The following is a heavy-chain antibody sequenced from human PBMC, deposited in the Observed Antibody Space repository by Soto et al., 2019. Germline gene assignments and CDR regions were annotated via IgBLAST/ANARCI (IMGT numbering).Heavy chain of an antibody. CDR2: IKQDGGET. CDR3: ARELGYCSSSCWSDD. J-gene: IGHJ4*02. Sequence: EVQLVESGGGLVQPGGSLRLSCAASGFTFNNYWMTWVRQAPGKGLEWVANIKQDGGETYYVDSVEGRFTISRDNAKNSVYLQMNRLRVEDTAVYYCARELGYCSSSCWSDDWGQGTLVTVSS. D-gene: IGHD2-2*01. CDR1: GFTFNNYW. V-gene: IGHV3-7*04.